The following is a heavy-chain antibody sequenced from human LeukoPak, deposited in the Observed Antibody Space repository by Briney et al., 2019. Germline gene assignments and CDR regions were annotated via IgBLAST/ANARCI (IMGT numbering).Heavy chain of an antibody. Sequence: GGSLRLSCAASDFSFITYAMSWVRQAPGKGLECVSTISGRGDATYYADSVKGRFTISRDNSKNTLYLQMNGLRVEDTAVYYCARDSSMLRGPLVIYYFDFWGQGTLVTVSS. CDR3: ARDSSMLRGPLVIYYFDF. V-gene: IGHV3-23*01. CDR2: ISGRGDAT. D-gene: IGHD3-10*01. J-gene: IGHJ4*02. CDR1: DFSFITYA.